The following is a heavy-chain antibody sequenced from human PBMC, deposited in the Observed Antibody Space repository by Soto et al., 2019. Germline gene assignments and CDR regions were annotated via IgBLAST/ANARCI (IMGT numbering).Heavy chain of an antibody. CDR1: GYTFTSYY. Sequence: ASMKVSCKASGYTFTSYYMHWVRQAPGQGLEWMGIINPSGGSTSYAQKFQGRVTMTRDTSTSTVYMELSSLRSEDTAVYYCARDSVVRGVSAGMDVWGQGTTVTVSS. J-gene: IGHJ6*02. V-gene: IGHV1-46*01. CDR3: ARDSVVRGVSAGMDV. CDR2: INPSGGST. D-gene: IGHD3-10*01.